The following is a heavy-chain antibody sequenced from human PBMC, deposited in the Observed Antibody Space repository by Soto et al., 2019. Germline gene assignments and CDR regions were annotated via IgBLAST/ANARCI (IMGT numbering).Heavy chain of an antibody. CDR1: GFTFSSYW. D-gene: IGHD2-15*01. V-gene: IGHV3-74*01. Sequence: GGSLRLSCAASGFTFSSYWMHWVRQAPGKGLVWVSRINSDGSSTSYADSVKGRFTISRDNAKNTLYLQMNSLRAEDTAVYYCATAGYCSGGGSCGDAFDIWGQGTMVTVSS. J-gene: IGHJ3*02. CDR3: ATAGYCSGGGSCGDAFDI. CDR2: INSDGSST.